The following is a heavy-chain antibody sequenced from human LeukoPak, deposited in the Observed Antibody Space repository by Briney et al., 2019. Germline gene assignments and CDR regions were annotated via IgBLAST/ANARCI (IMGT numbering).Heavy chain of an antibody. J-gene: IGHJ4*02. CDR1: GGSISDYY. Sequence: PSETLSLTCTVSGGSISDYYWDWIRQPAGKGLEWIGRIYTSGSTNYHPSLKSRVTMSVDTSKNQFSLRLISVTAADTAVYYCAREPVGTSFDYWGQGTLVTVSS. D-gene: IGHD1-14*01. V-gene: IGHV4-4*07. CDR3: AREPVGTSFDY. CDR2: IYTSGST.